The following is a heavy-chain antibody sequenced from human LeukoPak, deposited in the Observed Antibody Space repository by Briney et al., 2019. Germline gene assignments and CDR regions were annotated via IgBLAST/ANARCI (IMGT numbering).Heavy chain of an antibody. CDR2: ISNSGGNT. CDR3: AKVSPSVGIEYFQH. Sequence: GGSLRLSCAASGFTFTTYAMTWVRQAPGKGLEWVSAISNSGGNTYYADSVKGRFTISRDNSKNTLYLQMNSLRAEDTAVYYCAKVSPSVGIEYFQHWGQGTLITVSS. CDR1: GFTFTTYA. J-gene: IGHJ1*01. D-gene: IGHD3-10*01. V-gene: IGHV3-23*01.